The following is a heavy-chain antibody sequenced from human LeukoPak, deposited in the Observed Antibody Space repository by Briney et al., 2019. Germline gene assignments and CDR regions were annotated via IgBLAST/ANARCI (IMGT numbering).Heavy chain of an antibody. Sequence: GGSLRLSCAASGFTFSDYYMSWIRQAPGKGLEWVSYISSSGSTIYYADSVKGRFTISRDNAKNSLYLQMNSLRAEDTAVYYCARERYYDYVWGSYRFFDYRGQGTLVTVSS. D-gene: IGHD3-16*02. CDR3: ARERYYDYVWGSYRFFDY. CDR1: GFTFSDYY. V-gene: IGHV3-11*01. CDR2: ISSSGSTI. J-gene: IGHJ4*02.